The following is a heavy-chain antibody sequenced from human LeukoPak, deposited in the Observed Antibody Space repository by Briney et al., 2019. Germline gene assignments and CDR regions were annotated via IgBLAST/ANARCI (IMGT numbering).Heavy chain of an antibody. J-gene: IGHJ6*02. CDR3: ARVHWGFLGEFYYGMDV. Sequence: SQVTISVDTSKNQFSLKLSSVTAADTAVYYCARVHWGFLGEFYYGMDVWGQGTTVTVSS. D-gene: IGHD3-10*01. V-gene: IGHV4-30-4*05.